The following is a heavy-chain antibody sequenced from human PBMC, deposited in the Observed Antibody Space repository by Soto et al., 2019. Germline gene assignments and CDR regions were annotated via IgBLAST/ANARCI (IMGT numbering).Heavy chain of an antibody. CDR3: AKALGSSAPGWYYYMDV. Sequence: GGSLRLSCAASGFTFDDYAMHWVRQAPGKGLEWVSGISWNSGSIGYADSVKGRFTISRDNAKNSLYLQMNSLRAEDTALYYCAKALGSSAPGWYYYMDVWGKGTTVTVSS. CDR1: GFTFDDYA. D-gene: IGHD6-25*01. CDR2: ISWNSGSI. J-gene: IGHJ6*03. V-gene: IGHV3-9*01.